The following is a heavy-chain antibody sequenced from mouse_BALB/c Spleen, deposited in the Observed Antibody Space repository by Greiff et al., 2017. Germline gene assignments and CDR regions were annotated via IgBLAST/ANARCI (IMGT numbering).Heavy chain of an antibody. D-gene: IGHD1-1*01. J-gene: IGHJ3*01. CDR1: GYTFTSYV. CDR2: INPYNDGT. CDR3: ARGGYYGSSPLAY. V-gene: IGHV1-14*01. Sequence: VHVKQSGPELVKPGASVKMSCKASGYTFTSYVMHWVKQKPGQGLEWIGYINPYNDGTKYNEKFKGKATLTSDKSSSTAYMELSSLTSEDSAVYYCARGGYYGSSPLAYWGQGTLVTVSA.